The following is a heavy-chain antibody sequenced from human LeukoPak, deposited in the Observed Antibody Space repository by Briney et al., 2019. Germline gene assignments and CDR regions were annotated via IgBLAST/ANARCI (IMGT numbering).Heavy chain of an antibody. D-gene: IGHD5-18*01. CDR1: GYSISSGYY. CDR3: TTVGYTYGTDY. Sequence: SETLSLTCTVSGYSISSGYYWGWIRQPPGKGLEWIGSIYHSGSTYYNPSLKSRVTISVDKSTNQFSLKLSSVTAADTAVYYCTTVGYTYGTDYWGQGTLVTVSS. V-gene: IGHV4-38-2*02. J-gene: IGHJ4*02. CDR2: IYHSGST.